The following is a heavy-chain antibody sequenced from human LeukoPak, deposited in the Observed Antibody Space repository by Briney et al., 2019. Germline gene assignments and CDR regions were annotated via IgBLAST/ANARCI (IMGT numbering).Heavy chain of an antibody. J-gene: IGHJ4*02. CDR2: FDPEDGET. Sequence: ASVKVSCKVSGYTLTELSMHWVRQAPGKGLEWMGGFDPEDGETIYAQKFQGRVTMTEDTSTDTAYMELSSLRSEDTAVYCCATIPHISGDYVWGSYRKPIDYWGQGTLVTVSS. CDR3: ATIPHISGDYVWGSYRKPIDY. CDR1: GYTLTELS. V-gene: IGHV1-24*01. D-gene: IGHD3-16*02.